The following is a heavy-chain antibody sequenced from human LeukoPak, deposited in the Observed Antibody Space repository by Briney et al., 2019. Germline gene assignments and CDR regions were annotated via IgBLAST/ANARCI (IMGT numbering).Heavy chain of an antibody. J-gene: IGHJ1*01. D-gene: IGHD4-23*01. V-gene: IGHV4-4*07. Sequence: PSETLSLTCTVSGGSINNYYWSWIRQPARRGLEWVGRLYTSGSTTYNTSHKSRATMSVDTSKNQFSLKLSSVTAADTALYYCAGDDGGNSKYFHSWGQGTLVTVSS. CDR2: LYTSGST. CDR1: GGSINNYY. CDR3: AGDDGGNSKYFHS.